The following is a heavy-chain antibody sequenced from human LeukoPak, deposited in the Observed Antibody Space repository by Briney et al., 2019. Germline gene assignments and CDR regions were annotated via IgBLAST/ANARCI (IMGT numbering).Heavy chain of an antibody. Sequence: SETLSLTCSVSGYSIRGGFYWGWIRQSPGKGLEWIANIYHSGITYYTPSLKSRVTISVDTSKNQFSLKLSSVTAADTAVYFCARGPYSYDSSGAFDIWGQGTMVTVSS. CDR2: IYHSGIT. CDR1: GYSIRGGFY. J-gene: IGHJ3*02. D-gene: IGHD3-22*01. V-gene: IGHV4-38-2*02. CDR3: ARGPYSYDSSGAFDI.